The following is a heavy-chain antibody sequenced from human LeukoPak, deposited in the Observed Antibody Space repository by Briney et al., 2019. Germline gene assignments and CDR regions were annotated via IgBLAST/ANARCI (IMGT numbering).Heavy chain of an antibody. CDR3: ARDRDPTYYDILTGYPRPAYAFDI. CDR1: GDSLSTYY. D-gene: IGHD3-9*01. CDR2: VYYTGST. V-gene: IGHV4-59*01. J-gene: IGHJ3*02. Sequence: SETLSLTCTVSGDSLSTYYWIWIRLPPGKGLEYIGYVYYTGSTNYNPSLKSRVTISVDTSKNQFSLKLSSVTAADTAVYYCARDRDPTYYDILTGYPRPAYAFDIWGQGTMVTVSS.